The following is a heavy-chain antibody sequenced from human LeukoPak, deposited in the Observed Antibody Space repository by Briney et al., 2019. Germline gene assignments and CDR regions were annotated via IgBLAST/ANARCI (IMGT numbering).Heavy chain of an antibody. D-gene: IGHD5-18*01. J-gene: IGHJ6*02. Sequence: PGGSLRLSCAASGFTFDDYTMHWVRQAPGKGLEWVSLISWDGGSTYYADSVKGRFTISRDNSKNSLYLQMNSLRTEDTALYYCAKDGDTSIYYGMDVWGQGTTVTVSS. V-gene: IGHV3-43*01. CDR3: AKDGDTSIYYGMDV. CDR2: ISWDGGST. CDR1: GFTFDDYT.